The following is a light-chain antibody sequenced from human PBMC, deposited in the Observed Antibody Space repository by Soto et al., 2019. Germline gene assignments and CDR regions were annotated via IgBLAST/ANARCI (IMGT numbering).Light chain of an antibody. Sequence: QSALTQPASVSGSPGQSITISCTGTSSDVGGYNYVSWYQQHPGKAPKLMIYDVSNRPSGVSNRSSGSKSGNTASLTISGLQAEDEADYYCSSYTRSSTPLVFGTGTQLTVL. V-gene: IGLV2-14*01. J-gene: IGLJ1*01. CDR2: DVS. CDR1: SSDVGGYNY. CDR3: SSYTRSSTPLV.